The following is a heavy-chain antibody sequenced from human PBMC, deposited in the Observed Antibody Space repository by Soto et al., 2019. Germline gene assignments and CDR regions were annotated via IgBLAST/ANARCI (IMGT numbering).Heavy chain of an antibody. D-gene: IGHD3-3*01. CDR2: IYYSGST. J-gene: IGHJ2*01. CDR1: GGSISSGGYY. CDR3: ASRPYDFCSGYVWYFDL. V-gene: IGHV4-31*03. Sequence: QVQLQESGPGLVKPSQTLSLTCTVSGGSISSGGYYWSWIRQHPGKGLEWIGYIYYSGSTYYNPSLQSRVTIPVDTSKNQFSLKLSSVTAADTAMYYCASRPYDFCSGYVWYFDLWGRGTLVTVSS.